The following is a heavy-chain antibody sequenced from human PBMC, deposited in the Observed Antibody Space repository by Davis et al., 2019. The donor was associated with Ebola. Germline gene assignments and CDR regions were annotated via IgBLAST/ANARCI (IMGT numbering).Heavy chain of an antibody. CDR1: GYTFTGYY. J-gene: IGHJ6*02. CDR2: INPYSGGT. D-gene: IGHD3-22*01. CDR3: ARGSGYPNYYGMDV. Sequence: AASVKVSCKASGYTFTGYYMHWVRQAPGQGLEWMGRINPYSGGTNYAQKFQGRVTMTRDTSISTAYMELSRLRSDDTAVYYCARGSGYPNYYGMDVWGQGTTVIVSS. V-gene: IGHV1-2*06.